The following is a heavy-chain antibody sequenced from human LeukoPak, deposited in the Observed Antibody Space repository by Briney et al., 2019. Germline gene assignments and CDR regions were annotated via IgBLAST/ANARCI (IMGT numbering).Heavy chain of an antibody. V-gene: IGHV4-59*02. J-gene: IGHJ4*02. CDR2: MYYSGST. CDR3: VREREKQWLF. CDR1: GGSVSSYY. Sequence: PSETLPLTCTVSGGSVSSYYWSWIRQPPGKGLEWIGYMYYSGSTNYNPSLKSRVTISIDTSKNQFSLKLNSVTAADTAVYYCVREREKQWLFWGQGTLVPVSS. D-gene: IGHD6-19*01.